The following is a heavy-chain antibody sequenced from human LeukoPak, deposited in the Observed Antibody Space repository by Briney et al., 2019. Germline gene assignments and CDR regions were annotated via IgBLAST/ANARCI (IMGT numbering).Heavy chain of an antibody. CDR3: ARVRAHIVVVIAKEGAFDI. D-gene: IGHD2-21*01. V-gene: IGHV1-69*01. J-gene: IGHJ3*02. Sequence: GSSVKVSCKASGGTFSSYAISWVRQAPGQGLEWMGGIIPIFGTANYAQKFQGRVTITADESTSTAYMELSSLRSEGTAVYYCARVRAHIVVVIAKEGAFDIWGQGTMVTVSS. CDR1: GGTFSSYA. CDR2: IIPIFGTA.